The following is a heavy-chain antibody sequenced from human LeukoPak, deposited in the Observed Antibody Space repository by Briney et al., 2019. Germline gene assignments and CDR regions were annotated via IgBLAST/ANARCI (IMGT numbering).Heavy chain of an antibody. Sequence: GGSLRLSCAASGFTFSSYSMNWVRQAPGKGLEWVSSISSSSYIYYADSVKGRFTISRDNAKNSLYLQMNSLRAEDTAVYYCARGGERGFDAFDIWGQGTMVTVSS. D-gene: IGHD2-21*01. J-gene: IGHJ3*02. CDR2: ISSSSYI. V-gene: IGHV3-21*01. CDR3: ARGGERGFDAFDI. CDR1: GFTFSSYS.